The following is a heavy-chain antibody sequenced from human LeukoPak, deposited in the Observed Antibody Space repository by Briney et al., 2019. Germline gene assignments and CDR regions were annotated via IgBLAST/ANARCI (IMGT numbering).Heavy chain of an antibody. D-gene: IGHD2-2*01. CDR3: ARRGSSNEFDY. V-gene: IGHV5-51*01. Sequence: GESLKISCKGSEYSFTTYWIAWVRQTPGRGLECMGIIYPGDSDTRYSPSFQGQVTISADRSINTAYLQWSSLKASDTAIYYCARRGSSNEFDYWGQGTLVTVSS. CDR2: IYPGDSDT. J-gene: IGHJ4*02. CDR1: EYSFTTYW.